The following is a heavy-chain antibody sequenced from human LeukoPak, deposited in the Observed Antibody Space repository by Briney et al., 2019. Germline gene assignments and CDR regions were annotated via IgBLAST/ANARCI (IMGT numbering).Heavy chain of an antibody. Sequence: ASVKVSCKASGYTFTGYYMHRVRQAPGQGLEWMGWINPNSGGTNYAQKFQGRVTMTRDTSISTAYMELSRLRSDDTAVYYWARERDSSQLWLRWYGYWGQGTLVTVSS. V-gene: IGHV1-2*02. J-gene: IGHJ4*02. CDR2: INPNSGGT. CDR1: GYTFTGYY. CDR3: ARERDSSQLWLRWYGY. D-gene: IGHD5-18*01.